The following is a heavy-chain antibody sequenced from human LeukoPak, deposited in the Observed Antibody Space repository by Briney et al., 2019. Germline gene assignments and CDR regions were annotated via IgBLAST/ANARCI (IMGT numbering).Heavy chain of an antibody. CDR1: GFTVSSNY. CDR3: ARDGGAAAGLFDY. CDR2: IYGGGST. Sequence: GGSLRLSCAASGFTVSSNYMSWVRQAPGKGLEWVSVIYGGGSTYYADSVKGRFTISRDNSKNTLYLQMNSLRAEDTAVYYCARDGGAAAGLFDYWGQGTLVTVSS. D-gene: IGHD6-13*01. V-gene: IGHV3-66*01. J-gene: IGHJ4*02.